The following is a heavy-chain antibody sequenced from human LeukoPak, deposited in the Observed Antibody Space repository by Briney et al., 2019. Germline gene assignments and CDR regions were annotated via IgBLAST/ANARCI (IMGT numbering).Heavy chain of an antibody. CDR2: IKQDGSEK. Sequence: PGGSLRLSCAASGFTFSSYWMSWVRQAPGKGLEWVANIKQDGSEKYYADSVKGRFTISRDNSKNTLYLQMNSLRAEDTAVYYCAREGSDFWSGYLRPYYYYYGMDVWGQGTTVTVSS. V-gene: IGHV3-7*01. D-gene: IGHD3-3*01. CDR1: GFTFSSYW. CDR3: AREGSDFWSGYLRPYYYYYGMDV. J-gene: IGHJ6*02.